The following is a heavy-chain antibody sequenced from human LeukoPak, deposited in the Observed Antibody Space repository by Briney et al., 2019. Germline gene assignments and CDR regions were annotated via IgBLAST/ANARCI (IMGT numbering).Heavy chain of an antibody. CDR1: GYSISSGYY. Sequence: SETLSLTCAVSGYSISSGYYWGWIRQPPGKGLEWIGSLYHSGSTYYNPSLKSRVTISVDTSKNQFSLKLSSVTAADTAVYYCARDGRGDEVDFWGQGTLVTVSS. J-gene: IGHJ4*02. D-gene: IGHD3-16*01. CDR2: LYHSGST. V-gene: IGHV4-38-2*02. CDR3: ARDGRGDEVDF.